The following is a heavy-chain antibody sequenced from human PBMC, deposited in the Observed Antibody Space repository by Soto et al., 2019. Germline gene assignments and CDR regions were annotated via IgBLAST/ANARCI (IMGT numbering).Heavy chain of an antibody. V-gene: IGHV1-69*02. Sequence: ASVKVSCKASGGTFSSYTISWVRQAPGQGLEWMGRIIPILGIANYAQKFQGRVTITADKSTSTAYMELSSLGSEDTAVYYCARSHRLATANDAFDIWGQGTMVTVSS. CDR2: IIPILGIA. CDR1: GGTFSSYT. CDR3: ARSHRLATANDAFDI. J-gene: IGHJ3*02. D-gene: IGHD5-18*01.